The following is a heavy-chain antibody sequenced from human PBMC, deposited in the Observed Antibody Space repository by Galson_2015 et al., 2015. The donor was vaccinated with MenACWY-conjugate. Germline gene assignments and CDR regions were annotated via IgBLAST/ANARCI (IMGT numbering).Heavy chain of an antibody. J-gene: IGHJ4*02. D-gene: IGHD1-26*01. Sequence: SVKVSCKASGYTFTTYYMHWVRQAPGQGLEWMGIIRPSGDDGTTYAQKFQGRVTMTRDTSTSTVYMDLSSLRSEDPAVYYCVREYRGGSFDYWGQGTLVTVSS. V-gene: IGHV1-46*01. CDR2: IRPSGDDGT. CDR1: GYTFTTYY. CDR3: VREYRGGSFDY.